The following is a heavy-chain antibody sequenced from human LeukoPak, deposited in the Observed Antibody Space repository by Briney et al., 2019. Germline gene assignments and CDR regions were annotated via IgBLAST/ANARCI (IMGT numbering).Heavy chain of an antibody. CDR1: GFTVSSDY. CDR3: AKTRRYYDILTGYYEDY. J-gene: IGHJ4*02. V-gene: IGHV3-66*01. Sequence: GSLRLSCAASGFTVSSDYMSWVRQAPGKGLEWVSVIYSGGSTYYADSVKGRFTISRDNSKNTLYLQMNSLRAEDTAVYYCAKTRRYYDILTGYYEDYWGQGTLVTVSS. CDR2: IYSGGST. D-gene: IGHD3-9*01.